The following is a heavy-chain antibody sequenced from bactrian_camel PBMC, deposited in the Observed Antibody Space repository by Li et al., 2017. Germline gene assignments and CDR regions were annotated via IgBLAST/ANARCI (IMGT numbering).Heavy chain of an antibody. CDR3: AAGFSVVPGPDGILDCKYNS. V-gene: IGHV3S53*01. D-gene: IGHD8*01. CDR2: IVRGSHT. Sequence: VQLVESGGDSVQVGGSLRLSCAASGDTSRIATRAWFRQATGKEREAVAAIVRGSHTDYHAAVKGRFTISQDTPKNTVYLQMNSLKPEDSGMYYCAAGFSVVPGPDGILDCKYNSWGAGTQVTVS. J-gene: IGHJ4*01. CDR1: GDTSRIAT.